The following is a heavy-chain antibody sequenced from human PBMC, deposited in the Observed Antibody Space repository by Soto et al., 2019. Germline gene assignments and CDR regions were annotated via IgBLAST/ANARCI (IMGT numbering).Heavy chain of an antibody. D-gene: IGHD3-3*01. J-gene: IGHJ4*02. Sequence: QVQLVESGGGVVQPGTSLRLSCAASGCTFNTHPLYWVRQAPGKGLEWVAFISYDGTNKFYADSVKGRFTISRDTSKSTLYLQMYSLRDDDTAVNYCARGVEGWYFDYWGRGTLVTVSS. CDR3: ARGVEGWYFDY. CDR2: ISYDGTNK. CDR1: GCTFNTHP. V-gene: IGHV3-30-3*01.